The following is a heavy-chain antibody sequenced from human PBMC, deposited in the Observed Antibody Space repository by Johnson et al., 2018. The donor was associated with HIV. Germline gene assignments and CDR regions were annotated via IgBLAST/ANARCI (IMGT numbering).Heavy chain of an antibody. CDR3: TTSHGSSSLYHHAFEI. Sequence: VQLVESGGGLVKPGGSLRLSCAASGFTFSNAWMSWVRQAPGKGLEWVGRIKSKTDGGTTDYAAPVKGRFTISRDDSKNTLYLQMNSLKTEDTAAYYCTTSHGSSSLYHHAFEIWGQGKIGNGSS. CDR1: GFTFSNAW. D-gene: IGHD6-13*01. V-gene: IGHV3-15*01. J-gene: IGHJ3*02. CDR2: IKSKTDGGTT.